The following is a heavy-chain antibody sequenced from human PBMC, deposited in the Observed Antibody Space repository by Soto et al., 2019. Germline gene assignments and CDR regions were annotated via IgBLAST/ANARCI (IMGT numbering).Heavy chain of an antibody. V-gene: IGHV1-46*01. CDR3: ARSRAPGPSDAFDI. CDR2: INPSGGSP. D-gene: IGHD2-8*02. CDR1: GYTFTRHY. J-gene: IGHJ3*02. Sequence: GASVKASCKASGYTFTRHYIYWVRQAPGEVLQWMGFINPSGGSPVYPQKFQGTVTMTSDTSTTTVYMELSSLRSEDTGVYYCARSRAPGPSDAFDIWGQGTMVTVS.